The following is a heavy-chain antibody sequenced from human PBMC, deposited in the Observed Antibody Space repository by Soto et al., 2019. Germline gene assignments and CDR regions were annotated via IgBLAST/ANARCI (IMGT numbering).Heavy chain of an antibody. Sequence: SETLSLTCAVYGGSFSGYYWSWIRQPPGKRLEWIGEINHSGSTNYNPSLKSRVTISVDTSKNQFSLKLSSVTAADTAVYFCARLRGYSGCFYYYGMDVWGQGTTVTVSS. CDR3: ARLRGYSGCFYYYGMDV. J-gene: IGHJ6*02. V-gene: IGHV4-34*01. D-gene: IGHD5-12*01. CDR1: GGSFSGYY. CDR2: INHSGST.